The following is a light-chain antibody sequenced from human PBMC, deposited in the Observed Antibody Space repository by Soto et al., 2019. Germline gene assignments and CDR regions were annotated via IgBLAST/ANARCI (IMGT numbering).Light chain of an antibody. CDR3: QQRSNWPIT. V-gene: IGKV3-11*01. CDR2: DAS. CDR1: RSISSY. J-gene: IGKJ5*01. Sequence: EVVLTQSPATLSLSPGDSATLSCRASRSISSYLAWYQQKPGQAPSLLIYDASTRPTDIPARFSGSGSGTDFTLTISSLAPEDFAVYYGQQRSNWPITIGQGTRVEIK.